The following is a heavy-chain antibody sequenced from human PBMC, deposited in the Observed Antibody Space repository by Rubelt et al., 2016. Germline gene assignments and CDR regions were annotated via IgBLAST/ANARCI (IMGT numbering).Heavy chain of an antibody. Sequence: EVQLVQSGAEVKKPGESLKISCKGSGYSFTSYWIGWVRQMPGKGLEWMGIIYPGDSDTRYSPSSQGQVTSSADTSISPAYLQWSSLNASDTAMYYCARVTTLTNDNRFDPWGQGTLVTVSS. CDR3: ARVTTLTNDNRFDP. J-gene: IGHJ5*02. CDR2: IYPGDSDT. D-gene: IGHD4-17*01. V-gene: IGHV5-51*01. CDR1: GYSFTSYW.